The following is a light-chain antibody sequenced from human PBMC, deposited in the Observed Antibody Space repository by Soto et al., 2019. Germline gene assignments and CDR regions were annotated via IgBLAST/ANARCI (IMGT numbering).Light chain of an antibody. Sequence: QSVLTQPPSVSEAPRQRVTISCSGSSSNIGNNAVNWYQQLPGKAPKLLIYYDDLLPSGVSDRFSGSKSGTSASLAISGLHSEDEADYSCAAWADSLNGRVFGGGTKLTVL. CDR1: SSNIGNNA. CDR3: AAWADSLNGRV. J-gene: IGLJ3*02. V-gene: IGLV1-36*01. CDR2: YDD.